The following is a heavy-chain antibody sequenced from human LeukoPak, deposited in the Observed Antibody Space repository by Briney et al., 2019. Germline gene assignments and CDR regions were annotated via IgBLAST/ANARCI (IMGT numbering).Heavy chain of an antibody. CDR2: IYYSGST. CDR3: ARRAQSTANWFDP. V-gene: IGHV4-39*01. CDR1: GASISRTTYF. J-gene: IGHJ5*02. D-gene: IGHD2-2*01. Sequence: SEILSLTCAVSGASISRTTYFWGWIRQPPGKGLEWIGSIYYSGSTYYNPSLKSRVTISLDMSKNQFSLNLNSVTAADTAVYFCARRAQSTANWFDPWGQGTLVTVSS.